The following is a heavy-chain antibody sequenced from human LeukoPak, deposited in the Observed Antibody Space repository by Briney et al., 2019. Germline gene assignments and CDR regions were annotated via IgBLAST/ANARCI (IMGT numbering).Heavy chain of an antibody. V-gene: IGHV4-59*02. J-gene: IGHJ1*01. CDR3: ARATYSSRGTFFFQH. CDR2: IYHTGST. CDR1: GGSVSDYY. Sequence: SETLSLTCTISGGSVSDYYWSWIRQSPGKGLEWIGYIYHTGSTSYSPSLKGRVTTLVDTSKNQFSLKLRSVTAADTAVYYCARATYSSRGTFFFQHWGQGTLVTVSS. D-gene: IGHD6-13*01.